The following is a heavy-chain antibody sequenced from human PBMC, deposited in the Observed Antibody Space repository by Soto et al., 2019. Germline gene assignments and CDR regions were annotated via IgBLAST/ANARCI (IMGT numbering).Heavy chain of an antibody. CDR3: ARWTAVAVAAPA. V-gene: IGHV3-21*01. CDR1: GFTFSSYS. D-gene: IGHD6-19*01. Sequence: PGGSLRLSCAASGFTFSSYSMNWVRQAPGKGLEWVSSISSSSSYIYYADSVKGRFTISRDNAKNSLYLQMNSLRAEDTAVYYCARWTAVAVAAPAWGQGTLVTVSS. CDR2: ISSSSSYI. J-gene: IGHJ5*02.